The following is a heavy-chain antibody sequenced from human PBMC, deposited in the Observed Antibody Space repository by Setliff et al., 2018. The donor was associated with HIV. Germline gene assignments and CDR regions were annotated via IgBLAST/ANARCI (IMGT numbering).Heavy chain of an antibody. J-gene: IGHJ4*02. CDR2: ISSSGTT. CDR3: ARLGRAIDDGGSSLRLDF. Sequence: LSLTCDVSDDSFSNYDWTWIRQPPGKALQWIGYISSSGTTNYNPSLRSRVTISIETSNTRFFLWLRSVTAADTATYFCARLGRAIDDGGSSLRLDFWGQGMLVTSPQ. V-gene: IGHV4-4*09. CDR1: DDSFSNYD. D-gene: IGHD2-15*01.